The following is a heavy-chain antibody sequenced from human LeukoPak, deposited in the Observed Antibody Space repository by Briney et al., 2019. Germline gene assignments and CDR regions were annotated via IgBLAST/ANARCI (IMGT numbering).Heavy chain of an antibody. CDR2: INSDGSST. D-gene: IGHD1/OR15-1a*01. J-gene: IGHJ4*02. CDR3: ARDPSGSSTTSFDY. V-gene: IGHV3-74*01. Sequence: QPGRSLRLSCVASGFTFSTYGMHWVRQAPGKGLVWVSRINSDGSSTSYADSVKGRFTISRDNAKNTLYLQMNTLRVEDTAVYYCARDPSGSSTTSFDYWGQGTLVTVPS. CDR1: GFTFSTYG.